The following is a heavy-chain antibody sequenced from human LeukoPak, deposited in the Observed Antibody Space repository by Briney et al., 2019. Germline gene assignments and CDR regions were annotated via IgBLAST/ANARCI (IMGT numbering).Heavy chain of an antibody. J-gene: IGHJ4*02. V-gene: IGHV3-23*01. Sequence: TGGSLRLSCAASGFTFNNYAMSWVRQAPGKGLEWVSVISGSGGSTYYADSVKGRFTISRDNSKNTLFLQMNSLRAEDTAVYYCARDLNYYDSSGYGHWGQGTLVTVSS. D-gene: IGHD3-22*01. CDR1: GFTFNNYA. CDR3: ARDLNYYDSSGYGH. CDR2: ISGSGGST.